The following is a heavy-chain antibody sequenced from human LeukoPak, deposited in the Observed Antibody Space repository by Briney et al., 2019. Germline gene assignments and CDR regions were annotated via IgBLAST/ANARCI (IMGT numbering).Heavy chain of an antibody. D-gene: IGHD3-22*01. CDR3: ASSPHYYDSSGYPDY. V-gene: IGHV3-48*04. Sequence: RAGGSLRLSCAASGFTFSSYSMNWVLQAPGKGLEWVSYISSSSSTIYYADSVKGRFTISRDNAKNSLYLQMNSLRAEDTAVYYCASSPHYYDSSGYPDYWGQGTLVTVSS. CDR1: GFTFSSYS. CDR2: ISSSSSTI. J-gene: IGHJ4*02.